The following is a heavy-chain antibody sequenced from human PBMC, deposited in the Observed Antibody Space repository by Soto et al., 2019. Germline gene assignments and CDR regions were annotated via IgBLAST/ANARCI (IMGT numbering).Heavy chain of an antibody. V-gene: IGHV3-33*01. CDR2: VWYDGSNK. D-gene: IGHD4-17*01. J-gene: IGHJ4*02. CDR1: GFSFSSYG. Sequence: QVQLVESGGGVVQPGTSLRLSCAASGFSFSSYGMHWVRQAPGKGLEWVAVVWYDGSNKYYADSVKGRFTISRDNSKNTLYLQMNSLGAEDTAVYYCARSPRPTYGDYADYWGQGTLVTVSS. CDR3: ARSPRPTYGDYADY.